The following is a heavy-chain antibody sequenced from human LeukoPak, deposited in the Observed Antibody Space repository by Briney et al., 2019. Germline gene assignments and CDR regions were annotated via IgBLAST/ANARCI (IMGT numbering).Heavy chain of an antibody. Sequence: ASVKISCKVSGYTFTDYYMHWVQQAPGKGLEWMGLVDPEYGETIYAEKFQGRVTITAVTSTDTAYMELSSPRSEDTAVYYCATEWATSASDYWGQGTLVTVSS. CDR1: GYTFTDYY. V-gene: IGHV1-69-2*01. J-gene: IGHJ4*02. CDR3: ATEWATSASDY. CDR2: VDPEYGET. D-gene: IGHD2-2*01.